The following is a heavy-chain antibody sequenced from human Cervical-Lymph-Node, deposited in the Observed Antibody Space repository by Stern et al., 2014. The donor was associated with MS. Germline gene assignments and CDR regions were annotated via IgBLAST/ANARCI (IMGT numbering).Heavy chain of an antibody. CDR3: ATDRDDFRSGYSAPTKGYGLDV. Sequence: QVQLVQSGAEVKKPGASVKVSCKVSGYTLTELSMHWVRQAPGKGLEWMGGFGPEDGETIYAQKFQGRVTMTEDTSTDTAYMELSSLRSEDTAVYYCATDRDDFRSGYSAPTKGYGLDVWGQGTTVTVSS. D-gene: IGHD3-3*01. V-gene: IGHV1-24*01. J-gene: IGHJ6*02. CDR2: FGPEDGET. CDR1: GYTLTELS.